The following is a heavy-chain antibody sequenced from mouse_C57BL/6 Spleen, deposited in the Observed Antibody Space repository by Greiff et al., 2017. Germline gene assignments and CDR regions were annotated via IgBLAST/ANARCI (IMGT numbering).Heavy chain of an antibody. J-gene: IGHJ1*03. V-gene: IGHV1-80*01. CDR3: ARLGGNFYWYFDV. Sequence: QVQLKQSGAELVKPGASVKISCKASGYAFSSYWMNWVKQRPGKGLEWIGQLYPGDGDTNYNGKFKGKATLTADKSSSTAYMQLSSLTSEDSAVYFCARLGGNFYWYFDVWGTGTTVTVSS. D-gene: IGHD2-1*01. CDR1: GYAFSSYW. CDR2: LYPGDGDT.